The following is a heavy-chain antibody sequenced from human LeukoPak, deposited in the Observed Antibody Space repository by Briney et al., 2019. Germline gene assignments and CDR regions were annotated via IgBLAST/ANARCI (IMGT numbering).Heavy chain of an antibody. CDR3: AKEGFNMVAATPPDVDY. Sequence: PGGSLRLSCAASGFAFSNYAVNWVRQAPGKGLEWVAFIRYDGSNKYYADSVKGRFTISRDDSKNTLYLQMNSLRAEDTAVYYCAKEGFNMVAATPPDVDYWGQGTLVTVSS. J-gene: IGHJ4*02. D-gene: IGHD2-15*01. V-gene: IGHV3-30*02. CDR1: GFAFSNYA. CDR2: IRYDGSNK.